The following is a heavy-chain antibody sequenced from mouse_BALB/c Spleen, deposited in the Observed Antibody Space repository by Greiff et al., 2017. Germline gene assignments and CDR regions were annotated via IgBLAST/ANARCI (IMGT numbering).Heavy chain of an antibody. Sequence: EVKVEESGPSLVKPSQTLSLTCSVTGDSITSGYWNWIRKFPGNKLEYMGYISYSGSTYYNPSLKSRISITRDTSKNQYYLQLNSVTTEDTATYYCASQRLQGFAYWGQGTLVTVSA. CDR2: ISYSGST. D-gene: IGHD2-2*01. CDR1: GDSITSGY. V-gene: IGHV3-8*02. CDR3: ASQRLQGFAY. J-gene: IGHJ3*01.